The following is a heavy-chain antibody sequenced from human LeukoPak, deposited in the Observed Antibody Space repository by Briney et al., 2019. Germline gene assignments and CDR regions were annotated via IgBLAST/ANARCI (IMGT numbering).Heavy chain of an antibody. V-gene: IGHV3-30*18. CDR2: ISYDGRNM. CDR1: GFAFSTYY. Sequence: GGSLRLSCAASGFAFSTYYIHWVRQPPGKGLEWVAVISYDGRNMYYGDSVKGRFTIARDNSKNTLYLQMNSLRPEDTAVYYCAKSLSSGWSSYYFGDWGQGTLVTVSS. D-gene: IGHD6-19*01. CDR3: AKSLSSGWSSYYFGD. J-gene: IGHJ4*02.